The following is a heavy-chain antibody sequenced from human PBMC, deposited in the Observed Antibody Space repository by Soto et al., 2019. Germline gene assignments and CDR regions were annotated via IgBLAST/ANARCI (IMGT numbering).Heavy chain of an antibody. V-gene: IGHV6-1*01. D-gene: IGHD6-19*01. Sequence: SQTLSLTCAISGDSVSSNSAAWNCIRQSPSRGLEWLGRTYYRSKWYNDYAVSVKSRITINPDTSKNQFSLQLNSVTPEDTAVYYCARVGGSYSSGWYGGAFDIWGQGTMVTVSS. J-gene: IGHJ3*02. CDR1: GDSVSSNSAA. CDR3: ARVGGSYSSGWYGGAFDI. CDR2: TYYRSKWYN.